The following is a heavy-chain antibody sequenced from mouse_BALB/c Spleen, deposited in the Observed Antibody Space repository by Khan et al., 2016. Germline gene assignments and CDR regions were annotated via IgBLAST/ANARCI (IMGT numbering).Heavy chain of an antibody. CDR2: ISSSGSN. CDR1: GYSITNGTHW. V-gene: IGHV3-4*02. Sequence: EVQLQESGPGLVKPSQTVSLTCTVTGYSITNGTHWWNWHRQVQGNKLEWMGYISSSGSNDSNTSINRHIPITRDTSKNELILQMNPVTIEAIATYYGARGGWVGAMDYWGKGTSVTVSA. J-gene: IGHJ4*01. D-gene: IGHD1-1*02. CDR3: ARGGWVGAMDY.